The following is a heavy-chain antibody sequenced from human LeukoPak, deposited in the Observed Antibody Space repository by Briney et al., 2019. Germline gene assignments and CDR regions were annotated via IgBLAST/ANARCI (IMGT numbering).Heavy chain of an antibody. V-gene: IGHV1-2*02. Sequence: ASVKVSCKASGYTFTGYYMHWVRQAPGQGLEWMGWINPNSGDTNYAQKFQGRVTMTRDTSISTAYMDLSRLRSDDTAVYYCARFHQGATFDYWGQGTLVSVSS. CDR3: ARFHQGATFDY. J-gene: IGHJ4*02. CDR2: INPNSGDT. D-gene: IGHD3-16*01. CDR1: GYTFTGYY.